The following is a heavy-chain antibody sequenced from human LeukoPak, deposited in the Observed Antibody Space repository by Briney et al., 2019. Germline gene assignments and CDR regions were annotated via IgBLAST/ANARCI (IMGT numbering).Heavy chain of an antibody. J-gene: IGHJ5*02. Sequence: GGSLRLSCAASGFTFSSYEMNWVHQAPGKGLEWVSYISSSGSTIYYADSVKGRFTISRDNAKNSLYLQMNSLRAEDTAVYYCARSAYDILTGYYRGGNWFDPWGQGTLVTVSS. CDR1: GFTFSSYE. D-gene: IGHD3-9*01. CDR3: ARSAYDILTGYYRGGNWFDP. CDR2: ISSSGSTI. V-gene: IGHV3-48*03.